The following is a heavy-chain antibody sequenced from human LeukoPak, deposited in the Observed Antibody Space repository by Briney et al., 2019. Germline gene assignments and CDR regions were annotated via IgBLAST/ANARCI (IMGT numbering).Heavy chain of an antibody. J-gene: IGHJ5*02. CDR2: INPNSSGT. CDR3: ARDLHGGKTYNWFDP. CDR1: GYTFTCYY. D-gene: IGHD4-23*01. Sequence: ASVKVSCKASGYTFTCYYMHWERRAPGQGLEWMGWINPNSSGTNYAQKFQGRVTMTRDTSISKAYMELSRQRSEDTAVSYYARDLHGGKTYNWFDPWGQGTLVTVSS. V-gene: IGHV1-2*02.